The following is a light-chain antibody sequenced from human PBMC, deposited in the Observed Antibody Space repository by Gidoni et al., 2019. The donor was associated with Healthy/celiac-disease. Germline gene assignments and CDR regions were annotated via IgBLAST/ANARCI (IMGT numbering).Light chain of an antibody. CDR3: QQSYSTPYS. V-gene: IGKV1-39*01. CDR2: AAS. CDR1: QSISSY. J-gene: IGKJ2*03. Sequence: DIQMPQSPSSLSASVGDRVTITCRASQSISSYLNWYQQKPGKAPKLLIYAASSLQSGGPSRFSGSGAGTDFTLTISSLQPEDVATYYCQQSYSTPYSCGQGTKLEIK.